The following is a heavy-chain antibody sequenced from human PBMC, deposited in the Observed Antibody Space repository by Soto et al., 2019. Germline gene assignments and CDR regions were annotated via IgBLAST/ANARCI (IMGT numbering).Heavy chain of an antibody. Sequence: EVQLVESGGGLVQPGRSLRLSCTASGFTFGDYAMSWFRQAPGKGLEWVGFIRSKAYGGTTEYAASVKGRFTISRDDSKSIAYLQMNSLKTEDTAVYYCTRDLKKGLFFDQIGHFDYWGQGTLVTVSS. J-gene: IGHJ4*02. CDR1: GFTFGDYA. V-gene: IGHV3-49*03. CDR2: IRSKAYGGTT. D-gene: IGHD3-9*01. CDR3: TRDLKKGLFFDQIGHFDY.